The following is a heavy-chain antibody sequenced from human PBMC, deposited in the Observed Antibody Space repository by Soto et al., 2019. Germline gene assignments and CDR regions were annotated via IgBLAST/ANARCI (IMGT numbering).Heavy chain of an antibody. J-gene: IGHJ6*02. CDR1: GFTFSSYW. V-gene: IGHV3-74*01. CDR2: INSDGSST. D-gene: IGHD2-2*01. CDR3: AKEGYCSSTSCYWALYGMDV. Sequence: GGSLRLSCAASGFTFSSYWMHWVRQAPGKGLVWVSRINSDGSSTSYADSVKGRFTISRDNAKNTLYLQMNSLRAEDTAVYYCAKEGYCSSTSCYWALYGMDVWGQGTTVTVSS.